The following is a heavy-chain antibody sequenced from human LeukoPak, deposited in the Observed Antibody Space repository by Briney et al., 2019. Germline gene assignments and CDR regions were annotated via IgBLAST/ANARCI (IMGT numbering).Heavy chain of an antibody. CDR1: GFTFSSYW. D-gene: IGHD1-26*01. Sequence: GGSLRLSCAASGFTFSSYWMSWVRQAPGKGLEWVADISRSSSDIHYADSVTGRFTISRDTAKNSVYLQMNSLRVEDTAVYCCARDSGRYGYYMDVWGKGTTVTVSS. V-gene: IGHV3-48*01. CDR2: ISRSSSDI. CDR3: ARDSGRYGYYMDV. J-gene: IGHJ6*04.